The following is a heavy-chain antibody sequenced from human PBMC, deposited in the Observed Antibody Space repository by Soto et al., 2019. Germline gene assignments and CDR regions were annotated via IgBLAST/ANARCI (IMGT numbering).Heavy chain of an antibody. V-gene: IGHV3-21*01. Sequence: GGSLRLSCAVSGFTFTNYGFNWVRQAPGKGLEWVSSVSKSDYTYYSDSVKGRFTISRDNAKNSLSLQMNNLRAEDTAVYYCTREDSIIIPAVADFWGQGTLVTVSS. CDR2: VSKSDYT. CDR1: GFTFTNYG. D-gene: IGHD6-19*01. CDR3: TREDSIIIPAVADF. J-gene: IGHJ4*02.